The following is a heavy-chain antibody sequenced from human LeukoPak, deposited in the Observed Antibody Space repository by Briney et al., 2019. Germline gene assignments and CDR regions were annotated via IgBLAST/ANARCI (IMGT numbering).Heavy chain of an antibody. J-gene: IGHJ6*03. D-gene: IGHD4-11*01. V-gene: IGHV3-48*01. CDR2: ISSSSSTI. CDR3: ARGDTVTTNYYYYYMDV. Sequence: PGGSLRLSCAASGFTFDDYGMNWVRQAPGKGLEWVSYISSSSSTIYYADSVRGRFTISRDNAKNSLYLQMNSLRAEDTAVYYCARGDTVTTNYYYYYMDVWGRGTTVTVSS. CDR1: GFTFDDYG.